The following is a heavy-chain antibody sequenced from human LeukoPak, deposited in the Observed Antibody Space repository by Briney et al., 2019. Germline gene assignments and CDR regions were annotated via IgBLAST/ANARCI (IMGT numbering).Heavy chain of an antibody. V-gene: IGHV3-33*01. D-gene: IGHD6-19*01. CDR3: AREAVAAREFDY. J-gene: IGHJ4*02. CDR2: IWYDGSNK. Sequence: GRSLRLSCAASGFTFSSYGMHWVRQAPGKGLEWVAVIWYDGSNKYYADSVKGRFTISRDNSKNTLYLQMNSLRAEDTAVYYCAREAVAAREFDYWGQGTLVTVSS. CDR1: GFTFSSYG.